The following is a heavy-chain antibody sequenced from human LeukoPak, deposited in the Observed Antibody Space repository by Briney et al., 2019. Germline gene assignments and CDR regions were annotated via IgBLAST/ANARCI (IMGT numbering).Heavy chain of an antibody. Sequence: GGSLTLPCGASGFTLSSYAMSWVRQAPGKGVEGVSAISGSRGGTYYAHSVKGRFTISRDNSKNTLYLQMTSLRAEDTAVYYCAKGNIVVVVAAREYYFDYWGQGTLVTVSS. V-gene: IGHV3-23*01. J-gene: IGHJ4*02. CDR2: ISGSRGGT. CDR3: AKGNIVVVVAAREYYFDY. D-gene: IGHD2-15*01. CDR1: GFTLSSYA.